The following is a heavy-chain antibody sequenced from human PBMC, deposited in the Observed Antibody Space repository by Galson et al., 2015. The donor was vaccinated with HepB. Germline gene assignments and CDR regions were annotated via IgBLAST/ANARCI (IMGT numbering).Heavy chain of an antibody. CDR3: ARDRSVVPAARRDYYYYMDV. Sequence: SVKVSCKASGYTFTSYYMHWVRQAPGQGLEWMGRINPNSGGTNYAQKFQGRVTMTRDTSISTAYMELSRLRSDDAAVYYCARDRSVVPAARRDYYYYMDVWGKGTTVTVSS. D-gene: IGHD2-2*01. CDR2: INPNSGGT. CDR1: GYTFTSYY. V-gene: IGHV1-2*06. J-gene: IGHJ6*03.